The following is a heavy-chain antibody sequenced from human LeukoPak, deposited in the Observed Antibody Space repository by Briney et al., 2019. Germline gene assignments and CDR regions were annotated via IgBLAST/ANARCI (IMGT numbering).Heavy chain of an antibody. CDR3: ARDLALSQYHYDPINHFDY. J-gene: IGHJ4*02. CDR2: INPSGGST. CDR1: GYTFTSYY. V-gene: IGHV1-46*01. D-gene: IGHD3-22*01. Sequence: ASVKVSCKASGYTFTSYYMHWVRQAPGQGLEWMGIINPSGGSTSYAQKFQGRVTMTRDMSTSTVYMELSSLRSEDTAVYYCARDLALSQYHYDPINHFDYWGQGTLVTVSS.